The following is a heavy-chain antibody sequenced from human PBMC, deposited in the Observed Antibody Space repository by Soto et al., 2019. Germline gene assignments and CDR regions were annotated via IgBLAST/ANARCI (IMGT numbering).Heavy chain of an antibody. Sequence: EVQLVESGGGLVKDGGSLRLSCAVSGITFSNAWMAWVRQAPGKGLEWVGRIQKKADGGATEYAASVKGRLSIARDDSKNTLYLQMDGLKTEDSVVYYCTIMGLGTFQYWGQGTLLTVSS. CDR2: IQKKADGGAT. CDR3: TIMGLGTFQY. V-gene: IGHV3-15*01. CDR1: GITFSNAW. J-gene: IGHJ4*02. D-gene: IGHD1-26*01.